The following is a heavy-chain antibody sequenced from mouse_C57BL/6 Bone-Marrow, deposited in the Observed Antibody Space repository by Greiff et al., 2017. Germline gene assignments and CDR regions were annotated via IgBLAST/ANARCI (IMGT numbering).Heavy chain of an antibody. V-gene: IGHV5-17*01. CDR2: ISSGSSTI. J-gene: IGHJ1*03. Sequence: EVKLMESGGGLVKPGGSLKLSCAASGFTFSDYGMHWVRQAPEKGLEWVAYISSGSSTIYYADTVKGRFTISRDNAKNTLFLQMTSLRSDDTAMYYCAKEGGNWYFDVWGTGTTVTVSS. CDR1: GFTFSDYG. CDR3: AKEGGNWYFDV.